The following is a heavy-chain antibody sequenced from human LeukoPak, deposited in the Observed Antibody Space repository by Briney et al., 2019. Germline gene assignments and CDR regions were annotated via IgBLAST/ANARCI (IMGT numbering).Heavy chain of an antibody. D-gene: IGHD6-19*01. CDR3: AGDSSGWVNWFDP. J-gene: IGHJ5*02. Sequence: GGSLRLSCAASGFTFSSYWMHWVRQAPGKGLVWVSRINTDGSSTSYADSVKGRFTISRDNAKNTLYLQMNSLRAEDTAVYYCAGDSSGWVNWFDPWGQGTLVTVSS. CDR1: GFTFSSYW. CDR2: INTDGSST. V-gene: IGHV3-74*01.